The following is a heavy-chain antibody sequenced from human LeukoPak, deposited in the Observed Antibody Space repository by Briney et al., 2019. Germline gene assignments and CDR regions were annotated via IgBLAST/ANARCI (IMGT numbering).Heavy chain of an antibody. J-gene: IGHJ4*02. CDR3: AKDNYYDILTGYSDY. V-gene: IGHV3-9*01. CDR2: ISWNSGSI. D-gene: IGHD3-9*01. Sequence: GGSLRLSCAASGSTFSRSWMSWVRQAPGKGLEWVSGISWNSGSIGYADSVKGRFTISRDNAKNSLYLQMNSLRAEDTALYYCAKDNYYDILTGYSDYWGQGTLVTVSS. CDR1: GSTFSRSW.